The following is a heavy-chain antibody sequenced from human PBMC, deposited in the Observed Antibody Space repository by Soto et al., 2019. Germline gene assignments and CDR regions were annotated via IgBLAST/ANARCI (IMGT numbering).Heavy chain of an antibody. V-gene: IGHV3-21*01. D-gene: IGHD1-1*01. Sequence: EVQLVESGGGLVKPGGSLRLSCAASGFSFNFYNMNWVRQAPGKGLEWVSSISGSSNYIFYADSVKGRFTISRDNAKNSLYLQMNSLRAEDTAVYYCANGNINPFDHLGQGTLVTVSS. J-gene: IGHJ4*02. CDR3: ANGNINPFDH. CDR1: GFSFNFYN. CDR2: ISGSSNYI.